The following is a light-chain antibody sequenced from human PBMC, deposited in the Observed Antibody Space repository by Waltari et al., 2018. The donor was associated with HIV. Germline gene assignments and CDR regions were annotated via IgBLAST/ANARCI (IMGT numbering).Light chain of an antibody. Sequence: QSVLTPPPSASGTPGQRVTISCSGSSSNIGSNYVYWYHQLPGTAPKLLSYQNNQGPSGRPDLYAGSKCGASTSLGISGRRSEEEATYYCAGLGDSLSNVVFGGGTKLTVL. CDR3: AGLGDSLSNVV. CDR1: SSNIGSNY. J-gene: IGLJ2*01. CDR2: QNN. V-gene: IGLV1-47*01.